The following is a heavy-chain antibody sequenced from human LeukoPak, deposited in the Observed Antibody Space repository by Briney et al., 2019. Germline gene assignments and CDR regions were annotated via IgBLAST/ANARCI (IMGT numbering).Heavy chain of an antibody. D-gene: IGHD3-10*01. J-gene: IGHJ5*02. V-gene: IGHV3-21*01. CDR1: GFTFSSYS. CDR3: ARDSGALWFGELSRWFDP. CDR2: ISSSSSYI. Sequence: GGSLRLSCAASGFTFSSYSMIWVRQAPGKGLVWVSSISSSSSYIYYAASVKGRFTISRDNAKNSLYLQMNGLRAEDTAVYYCARDSGALWFGELSRWFDPWGQGTLVTVSS.